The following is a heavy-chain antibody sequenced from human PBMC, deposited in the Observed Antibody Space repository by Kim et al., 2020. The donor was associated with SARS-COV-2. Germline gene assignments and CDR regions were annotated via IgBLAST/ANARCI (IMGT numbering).Heavy chain of an antibody. CDR1: GGTFSSYA. V-gene: IGHV1-69*04. D-gene: IGHD3-10*01. Sequence: SVKVSCKASGGTFSSYAISWVRQAPGQGLEWMGRIIPILGIANYAQKFQGRVTITADKSTSTAYMELSSLRSEDTAVYYCASTMVRGTFSFDYWGQGTLVTVSS. CDR3: ASTMVRGTFSFDY. CDR2: IIPILGIA. J-gene: IGHJ4*02.